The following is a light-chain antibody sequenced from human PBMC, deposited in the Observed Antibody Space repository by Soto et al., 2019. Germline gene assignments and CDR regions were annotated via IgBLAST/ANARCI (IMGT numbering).Light chain of an antibody. CDR3: SSYTTSNTRQIV. J-gene: IGLJ1*01. V-gene: IGLV2-14*03. Sequence: XVXGSPGQSITISXTGTXXXXXGYNYVSWYQHHPGKAPKLMIYDVSNRPSGVSNRFSGSKSGNTASLTISGLQPEDEADYYCSSYTTSNTRQIVFGTGTKVTVL. CDR1: XXXXXGYNY. CDR2: DVS.